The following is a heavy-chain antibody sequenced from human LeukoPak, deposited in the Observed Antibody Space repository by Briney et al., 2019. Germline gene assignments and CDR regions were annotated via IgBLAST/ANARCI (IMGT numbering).Heavy chain of an antibody. Sequence: GGSLRLSCAASGFTVSSNYMSWVRQAPGKGLDWVSVIYSGGNTYYADSMKGRFTISRDNSKNTLYLQMNSLRAEDTAVYYCARDRVGATTNFDYWGQGTLVTVSS. CDR2: IYSGGNT. V-gene: IGHV3-53*01. CDR3: ARDRVGATTNFDY. D-gene: IGHD1-26*01. J-gene: IGHJ4*02. CDR1: GFTVSSNY.